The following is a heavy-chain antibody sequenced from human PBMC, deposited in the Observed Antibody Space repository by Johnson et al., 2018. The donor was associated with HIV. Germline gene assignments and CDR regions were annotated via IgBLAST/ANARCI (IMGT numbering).Heavy chain of an antibody. D-gene: IGHD3-22*01. CDR2: ISSSGSTI. CDR3: AASNHYDSSGYYSAFDM. J-gene: IGHJ3*02. CDR1: GFTFSDYY. V-gene: IGHV3-11*04. Sequence: HVQLVESGGGVVQPGGSLRLSCAASGFTFSDYYMSWIRQAPGKGLEWVSYISSSGSTIYYADSVKGRFTISRDNAKKSLYLQMNSLRAEDTAVYYCAASNHYDSSGYYSAFDMWGKGTMVTVSS.